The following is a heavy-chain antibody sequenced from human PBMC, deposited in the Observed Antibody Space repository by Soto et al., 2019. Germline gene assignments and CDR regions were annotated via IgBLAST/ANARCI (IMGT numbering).Heavy chain of an antibody. V-gene: IGHV3-64D*08. CDR3: LKGVGYSYGYGVDC. Sequence: GGSLRLSCSASGFTFSSHAMHWVRRAPGKGLEYVSGISGNVGSTYYADSVKGRFTISRDNSKNTLYLQMSSLRAEDTAVYYGLKGVGYSYGYGVDCWGKGTRVTV. CDR2: ISGNVGST. D-gene: IGHD5-18*01. CDR1: GFTFSSHA. J-gene: IGHJ4*02.